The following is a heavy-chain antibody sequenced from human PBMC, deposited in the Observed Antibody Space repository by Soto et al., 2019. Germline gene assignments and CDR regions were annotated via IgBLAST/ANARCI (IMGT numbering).Heavy chain of an antibody. Sequence: QVHLQESGPGLVKPSQTLSLTCTVSGGSINSGGFYWAWIRQYPGKGLEWIGYIYYSGTTYYNPSLKSRFTISIDASANQFSLKLSSVTAADTAFYYCATTRGQLGRLGLWGLGTLVTVSS. CDR1: GGSINSGGFY. V-gene: IGHV4-31*03. J-gene: IGHJ4*02. D-gene: IGHD1-1*01. CDR3: ATTRGQLGRLGL. CDR2: IYYSGTT.